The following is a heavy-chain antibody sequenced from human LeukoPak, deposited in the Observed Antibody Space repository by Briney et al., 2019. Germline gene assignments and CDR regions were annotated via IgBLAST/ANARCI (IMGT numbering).Heavy chain of an antibody. CDR2: IYYSGST. Sequence: SQTLSLTCTVSGGSISSGGYYWSWIRQHPGKGLEWIGYIYYSGSTYYSPSLKSRVTISVDTSKNQFSLKLSSVTAADTAVYYCARDPRDGYNVHWYFDLWGRGTLVTVSS. CDR3: ARDPRDGYNVHWYFDL. CDR1: GGSISSGGYY. V-gene: IGHV4-31*03. D-gene: IGHD5-24*01. J-gene: IGHJ2*01.